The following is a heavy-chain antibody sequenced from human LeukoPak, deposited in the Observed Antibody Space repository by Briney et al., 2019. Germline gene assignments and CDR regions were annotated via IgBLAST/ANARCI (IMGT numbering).Heavy chain of an antibody. D-gene: IGHD2-8*01. CDR3: ARGIVLMVYATSFDY. Sequence: GGSLRLSCAASGFTFSDYYMSWIRQAPGKGLEWVSYISSSGSTIYYADSVKGRFTISRDNAKNSLYLQMNSLRAEDTAVYYCARGIVLMVYATSFDYWGQGTLVTVSS. V-gene: IGHV3-11*04. J-gene: IGHJ4*02. CDR2: ISSSGSTI. CDR1: GFTFSDYY.